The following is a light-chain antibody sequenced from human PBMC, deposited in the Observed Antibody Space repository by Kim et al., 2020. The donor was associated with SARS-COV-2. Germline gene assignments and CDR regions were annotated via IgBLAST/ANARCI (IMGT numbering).Light chain of an antibody. Sequence: SYELTQPPSVSVSPGQTASITCSGDKLGDKYACWYQQKPGQSPVLIIYKDTKRPSGIPERFSGSNSGNTATLTISGTQAMDEADYYCQAWDSSTWVFGGGTQLTVL. CDR3: QAWDSSTWV. J-gene: IGLJ3*02. V-gene: IGLV3-1*01. CDR2: KDT. CDR1: KLGDKY.